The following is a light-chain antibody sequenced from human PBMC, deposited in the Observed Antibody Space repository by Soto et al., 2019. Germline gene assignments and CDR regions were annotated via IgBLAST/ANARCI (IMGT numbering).Light chain of an antibody. CDR2: DAS. CDR3: QQRSNWPPT. J-gene: IGKJ2*01. CDR1: QRVSSY. Sequence: EIVLTQSPATPSLSPGERATLSCRASQRVSSYLAWYQQKPGQAPRLLIYDASNRATGIPARFSGSGSGTDFTLTISSLEPEDFAVYYCQQRSNWPPTFGQGTKVDIK. V-gene: IGKV3-11*01.